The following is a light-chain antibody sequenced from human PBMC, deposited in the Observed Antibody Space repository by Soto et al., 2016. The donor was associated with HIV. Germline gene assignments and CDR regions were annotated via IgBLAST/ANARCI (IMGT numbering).Light chain of an antibody. J-gene: IGKJ2*03. CDR1: QSIKNE. Sequence: AIQMTQSPSSLSASVGDRVTITCRASQSIKNELGWYQQKPGEAPKLLIYSASTLGSGVPLRFSGSGSGTDFTLTISSLQPEDSASYFCLQDYSYPYSFGQGTKLEI. CDR2: SAS. V-gene: IGKV1-6*01. CDR3: LQDYSYPYS.